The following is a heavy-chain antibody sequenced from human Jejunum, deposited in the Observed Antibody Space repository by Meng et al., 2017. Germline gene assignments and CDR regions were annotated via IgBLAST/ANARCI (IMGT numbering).Heavy chain of an antibody. CDR2: IYHSGDT. CDR1: GDSISSNNR. CDR3: ARRIRGGSYLG. D-gene: IGHD1-26*01. Sequence: QVQLQESGPGLVRPSGTLTLTCSVSGDSISSNNRWTWVRQPPGRGLEWIGEIYHSGDTNYNPSLTSPVTISVDKSKNQFSLRLSSVTAADTAVYYCARRIRGGSYLGWGQGTLVTVSS. V-gene: IGHV4-4*02. J-gene: IGHJ4*02.